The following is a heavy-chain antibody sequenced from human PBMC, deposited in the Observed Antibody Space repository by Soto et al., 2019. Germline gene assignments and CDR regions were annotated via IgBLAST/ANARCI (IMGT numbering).Heavy chain of an antibody. Sequence: GGSLRLSCAASGFTFSNYAMSWVRQAPGKGLEWVSGISGSGDNTYYADSLEGRSTISRDNSKNTLYLQMNSLRAEDTAVYYFGKGNDFWTDYYYYYMDVWGKGTTVTVSS. CDR2: ISGSGDNT. V-gene: IGHV3-23*01. CDR3: GKGNDFWTDYYYYYMDV. D-gene: IGHD3-3*01. CDR1: GFTFSNYA. J-gene: IGHJ6*03.